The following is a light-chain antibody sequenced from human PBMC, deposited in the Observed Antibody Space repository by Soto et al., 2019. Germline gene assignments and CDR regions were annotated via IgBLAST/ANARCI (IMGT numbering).Light chain of an antibody. J-gene: IGLJ1*01. CDR1: SSNIGAGYD. CDR3: QSYDSSLSGDV. CDR2: GNS. V-gene: IGLV1-40*01. Sequence: QSVLTQPPSVSGAPGQRVTISCTGSSSNIGAGYDVHWYQQLPGTAPKLLIYGNSNRPSGVPDRFSGSKSGTSASLAITGLQAEDEADYYCQSYDSSLSGDVLATGTKLTVL.